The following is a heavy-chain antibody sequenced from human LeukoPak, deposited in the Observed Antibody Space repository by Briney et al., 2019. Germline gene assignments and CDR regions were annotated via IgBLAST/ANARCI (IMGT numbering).Heavy chain of an antibody. D-gene: IGHD2-2*01. CDR1: GFTFSTYA. V-gene: IGHV3-23*01. J-gene: IGHJ4*02. CDR3: ARGDAYALNF. CDR2: ISGRGSTT. Sequence: PGGSLRLSCAASGFTFSTYAMSWVRQAPGKGLEWVSAISGRGSTTYYTDSVKGRFTISRDNAKNTLYLQMNSLRAEDTAVYSCARGDAYALNFWGQGTLVTVSS.